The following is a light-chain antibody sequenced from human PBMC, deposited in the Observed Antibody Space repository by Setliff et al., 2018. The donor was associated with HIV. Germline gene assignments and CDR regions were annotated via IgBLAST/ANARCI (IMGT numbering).Light chain of an antibody. CDR1: ISDVGAYDY. V-gene: IGLV2-14*03. CDR2: DVR. Sequence: QSALTQPASVSGSLGQSITISCTGTISDVGAYDYVSWYQQHPGKAPKLIIFDVRERPSGVSHRFSASKSGNTASLTISGLQADDEADYFCSSYTSNSLYVFGTGTKVTVL. CDR3: SSYTSNSLYV. J-gene: IGLJ1*01.